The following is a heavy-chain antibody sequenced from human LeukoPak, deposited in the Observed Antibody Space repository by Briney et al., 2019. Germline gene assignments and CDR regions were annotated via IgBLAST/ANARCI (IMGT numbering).Heavy chain of an antibody. V-gene: IGHV3-23*01. D-gene: IGHD3-22*01. J-gene: IGHJ4*02. CDR2: ISGSGGST. CDR3: AKVITMIVVVMDFDY. Sequence: PGGSLRLSCAASGFTFSSYAMSWVRQAPGKGLEWVSAISGSGGSTYYADSVKGRFTISRDNSKNTLYLQMNSLRAEHTAVYYCAKVITMIVVVMDFDYWGQGTLVTVSS. CDR1: GFTFSSYA.